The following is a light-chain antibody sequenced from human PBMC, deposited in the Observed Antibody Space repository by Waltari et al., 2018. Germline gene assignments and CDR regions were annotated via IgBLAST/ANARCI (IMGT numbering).Light chain of an antibody. Sequence: QSVLTQPPSASGTPGKRVPISCSGSPSNIGSNTVNWYQQLPGTAPKLLIYTNNQRPSGVPDRFSGSKSGTSASLAISGLQSEDEADYYCAAWDDSLSGPGFGGGTKVTVL. J-gene: IGLJ3*02. CDR1: PSNIGSNT. V-gene: IGLV1-44*01. CDR3: AAWDDSLSGPG. CDR2: TNN.